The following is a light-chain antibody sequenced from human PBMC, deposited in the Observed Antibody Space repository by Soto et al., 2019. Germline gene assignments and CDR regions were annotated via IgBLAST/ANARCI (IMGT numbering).Light chain of an antibody. V-gene: IGKV3D-20*02. J-gene: IGKJ1*01. Sequence: EIVLTQSPGTLSLSPGERATLSCRASQSVRSRYLAWYQQKPGQAPRLLIYDASNRATGIPARFSGSGSGTDFSLTISSLEPEDFAVYYCQQRSNWSWTFGQGTKVDIK. CDR2: DAS. CDR1: QSVRSRY. CDR3: QQRSNWSWT.